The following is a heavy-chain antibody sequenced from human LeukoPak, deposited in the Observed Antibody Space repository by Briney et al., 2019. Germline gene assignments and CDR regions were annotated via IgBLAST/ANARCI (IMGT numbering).Heavy chain of an antibody. V-gene: IGHV3-23*01. CDR1: GFSFIAYA. CDR3: AKDIVIIPAASYAFDI. CDR2: ISGSGAST. Sequence: PGGSLRLSCAASGFSFIAYAMSWVRQAPGKGLEWVSVISGSGASTYYADSVKGRFTISRANSKNTLYLQTNSLRAEDTAVYYCAKDIVIIPAASYAFDIWGQGTMVIVSS. J-gene: IGHJ3*02. D-gene: IGHD2-2*01.